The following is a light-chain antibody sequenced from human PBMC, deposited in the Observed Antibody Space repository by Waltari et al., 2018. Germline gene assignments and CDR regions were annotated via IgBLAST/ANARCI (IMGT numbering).Light chain of an antibody. Sequence: QSVVTQPPSASGTPGQKVTISCSGSNSNIGSNTVNWYQQVPGAAPKLLIYGKDQRPPGVPDRFSGSKSGTSASLAISGLQSEDEADYYCATWDDRLTGVLFGGGTKVTVL. CDR2: GKD. CDR3: ATWDDRLTGVL. J-gene: IGLJ2*01. V-gene: IGLV1-44*01. CDR1: NSNIGSNT.